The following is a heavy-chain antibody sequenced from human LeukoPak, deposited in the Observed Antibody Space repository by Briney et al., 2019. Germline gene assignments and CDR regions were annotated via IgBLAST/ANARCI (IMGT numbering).Heavy chain of an antibody. CDR3: TKGETSDWYFDY. Sequence: GGSLRLSCAASGFTFSNYAMGWVRQAPGKGLEWVSLISRSDGSTYYADSVKGRFTISRDNSRNTLFLQMNSLRAEDTAVYYCTKGETSDWYFDYWGQGTLVTVSS. V-gene: IGHV3-23*01. CDR2: ISRSDGST. J-gene: IGHJ4*02. CDR1: GFTFSNYA. D-gene: IGHD6-19*01.